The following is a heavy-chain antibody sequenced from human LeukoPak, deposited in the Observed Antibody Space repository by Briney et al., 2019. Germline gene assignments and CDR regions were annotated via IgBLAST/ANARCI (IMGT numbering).Heavy chain of an antibody. J-gene: IGHJ4*02. D-gene: IGHD6-19*01. Sequence: SETLSLTCTVSGGSISSSSYYWGWIRQPPGKGLEWIGSIYYSGSSYHNPSLKSRVTISVDTSKNQFSLKLSSVTAADTAVYYCARLRAIAVAAAGFDYWGQGTLVTVSS. CDR2: IYYSGSS. CDR1: GGSISSSSYY. CDR3: ARLRAIAVAAAGFDY. V-gene: IGHV4-39*07.